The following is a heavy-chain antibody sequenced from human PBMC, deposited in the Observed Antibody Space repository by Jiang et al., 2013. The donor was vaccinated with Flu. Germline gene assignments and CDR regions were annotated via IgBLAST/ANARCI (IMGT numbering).Heavy chain of an antibody. CDR3: ARRKGSSSWYQRRDYYYGMDV. V-gene: IGHV7-4-1*02. CDR2: INTNTGNP. J-gene: IGHJ6*02. Sequence: QSGSELKKPGASVKVSCKASGYTFTSYAMNWVRQAPGQGLEWMGWINTNTGNPTYAQGFTGRFVFSLDTSVSTAYLQISSLKAEDTAVYYCARRKGSSSWYQRRDYYYGMDVWGQGTTVTVSS. CDR1: GYTFTSYA. D-gene: IGHD6-13*01.